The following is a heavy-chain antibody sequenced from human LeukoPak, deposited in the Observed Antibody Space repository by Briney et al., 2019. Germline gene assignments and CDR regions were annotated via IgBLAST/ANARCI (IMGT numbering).Heavy chain of an antibody. Sequence: GGSLRLSCAASGFTFSSYGMHWVRQAPGKGLEWVANIKQDGSEKYYVDSVKGRFTISRDNAKNSLYLQMNSLRAEDTAVYYCARDRDVYYYDSSGYYYFDYWGQGTLVTVSS. J-gene: IGHJ4*02. CDR1: GFTFSSYG. V-gene: IGHV3-7*01. CDR2: IKQDGSEK. D-gene: IGHD3-22*01. CDR3: ARDRDVYYYDSSGYYYFDY.